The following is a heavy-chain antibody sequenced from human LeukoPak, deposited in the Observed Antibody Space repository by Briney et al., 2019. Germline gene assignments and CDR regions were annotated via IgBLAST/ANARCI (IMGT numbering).Heavy chain of an antibody. D-gene: IGHD3-10*01. V-gene: IGHV3-15*05. Sequence: PGGSLRHSFVASGFTFSLAWMSWVRQAPGKGLEWLGHIKFQHDGGATDYAAPVKRRFTTARDDSKNTVYLQMDSLKVEDTGMYYCTTDAPSGHGVLFGYWGQGTLATVSS. J-gene: IGHJ4*02. CDR3: TTDAPSGHGVLFGY. CDR2: IKFQHDGGAT. CDR1: GFTFSLAW.